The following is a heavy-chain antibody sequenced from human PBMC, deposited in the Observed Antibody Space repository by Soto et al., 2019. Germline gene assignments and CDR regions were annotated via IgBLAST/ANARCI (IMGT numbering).Heavy chain of an antibody. CDR1: GGSINSSSYL. V-gene: IGHV4-39*01. CDR2: IYYSGST. D-gene: IGHD6-19*01. CDR3: ARHYSSGSRNWFDP. J-gene: IGHJ5*02. Sequence: SETLSLTCSVSGGSINSSSYLWGWVRQPPGKGLEWIGSIYYSGSTYYNPSLRSRVTISVDTSKNQFSLKLSSVTAADTAVLYCARHYSSGSRNWFDPWGQGTLVTVSS.